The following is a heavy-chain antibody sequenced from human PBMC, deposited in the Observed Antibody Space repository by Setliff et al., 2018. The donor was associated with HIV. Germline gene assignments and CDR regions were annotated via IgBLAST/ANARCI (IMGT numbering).Heavy chain of an antibody. J-gene: IGHJ3*02. V-gene: IGHV1-69*10. Sequence: VASVKVSCKASGYTFTNSAIGWVRQAPGQGLEWMGAIVPILGIANSAQKFQGRVTITTDESTNTAYMELSSLRSEDTAVYYCARIPTGGAFDIWGQGTVVTVSS. CDR2: IVPILGIA. CDR3: ARIPTGGAFDI. D-gene: IGHD7-27*01. CDR1: GYTFTNSA.